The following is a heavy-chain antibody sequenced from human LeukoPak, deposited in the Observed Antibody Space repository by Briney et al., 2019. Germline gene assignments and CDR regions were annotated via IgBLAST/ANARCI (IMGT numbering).Heavy chain of an antibody. CDR1: GFTFDEYA. J-gene: IGHJ3*02. Sequence: GGSLRLSCAASGFTFDEYAIHWVRQTPGKGLEWVSLISGDGGRTFYADSVKGRFTSSRDNSKKSLSLQMNSLRTEDTALYYCAKDLTSVYDAFNIWGQGTMVTVSS. CDR3: AKDLTSVYDAFNI. V-gene: IGHV3-43*02. CDR2: ISGDGGRT.